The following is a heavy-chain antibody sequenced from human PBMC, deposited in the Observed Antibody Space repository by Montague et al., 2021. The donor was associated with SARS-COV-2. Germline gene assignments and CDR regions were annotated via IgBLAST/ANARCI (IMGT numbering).Heavy chain of an antibody. J-gene: IGHJ3*01. CDR2: VYRSGDT. CDR1: GDSTNSGSYY. V-gene: IGHV4-61*02. Sequence: TLSLTCTVSGDSTNSGSYYWSWLRQPAGKGLEWIGRVYRSGDTNYHPSLESRISISIDTSKSQISLRLTSVTAADTGVYYCGRVLVGFAGHWLWGHGPM. D-gene: IGHD1-26*01. CDR3: GRVLVGFAGHWL.